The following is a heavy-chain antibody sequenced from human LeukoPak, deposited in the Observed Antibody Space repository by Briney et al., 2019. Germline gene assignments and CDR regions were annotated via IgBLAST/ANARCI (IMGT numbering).Heavy chain of an antibody. Sequence: GGSLRLSCAASGFTFSSYSMNWVRRAPGKGLEWVSSISSSSSYIYYADSVKGRFTISRDNAKNSLYLQMNSLRAEDTAVYYCARDGDMITFGGVDAFDIWGQGTMVTVSS. V-gene: IGHV3-21*01. CDR1: GFTFSSYS. CDR3: ARDGDMITFGGVDAFDI. CDR2: ISSSSSYI. J-gene: IGHJ3*02. D-gene: IGHD3-16*01.